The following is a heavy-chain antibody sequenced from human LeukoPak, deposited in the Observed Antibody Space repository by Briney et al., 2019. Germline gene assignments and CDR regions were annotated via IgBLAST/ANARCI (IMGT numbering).Heavy chain of an antibody. J-gene: IGHJ4*02. Sequence: PGGSLRLSCAASGFTFSSYAMSWVRQVPGEGVEWVAAISDTGVSTYYADSVKGRFTISRDNSKNTLYLQMNSLRAEDTAVYYCAKDRSDSSRWYAGSHWAQGTLVTVPS. CDR3: AKDRSDSSRWYAGSH. V-gene: IGHV3-23*01. D-gene: IGHD6-13*01. CDR1: GFTFSSYA. CDR2: ISDTGVST.